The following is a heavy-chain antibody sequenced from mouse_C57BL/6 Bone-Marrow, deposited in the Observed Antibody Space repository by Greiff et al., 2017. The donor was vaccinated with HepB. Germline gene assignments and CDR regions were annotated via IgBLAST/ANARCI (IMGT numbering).Heavy chain of an antibody. CDR1: GYTFTSYW. J-gene: IGHJ3*01. V-gene: IGHV1-52*01. CDR2: IDPSDSET. CDR3: ARAPLLRSSY. Sequence: VQLQQPGAELVRPGSSVKLSCKASGYTFTSYWMHWVKQRPIQGLEWIGNIDPSDSETHYNQKFKDKVTLTVDKSSSTAYMQLSSLTSEDSAVYSWARAPLLRSSYWGQGTLVTVSA. D-gene: IGHD1-1*01.